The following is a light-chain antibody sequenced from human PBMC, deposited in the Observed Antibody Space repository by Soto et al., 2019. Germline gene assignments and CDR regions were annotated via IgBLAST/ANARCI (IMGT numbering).Light chain of an antibody. V-gene: IGKV3-11*01. Sequence: EIVLTQSQATMSLSPGERATLSCRARQSVSSNLAWYQQKPGQVPRLLIYDASNRATGIPARFSGSGSGTDFTLTISRLEPEDFAVYYCQRGDTFGQGTRLEIK. J-gene: IGKJ5*01. CDR1: QSVSSN. CDR3: QRGDT. CDR2: DAS.